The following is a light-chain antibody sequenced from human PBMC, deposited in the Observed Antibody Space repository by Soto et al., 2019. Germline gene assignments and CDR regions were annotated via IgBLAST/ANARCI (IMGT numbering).Light chain of an antibody. V-gene: IGKV1-9*01. CDR1: QDIQTY. Sequence: IQLTQSPSSLSASVGDRVSITCRASQDIQTYLAWYQQKRGEAPKLLISCTFTLQSGVPSRFNGSGSGTDFTLTISRLQHEDFATYYCQHLHNYPPFTFGPGTKVDLE. CDR2: CTF. J-gene: IGKJ3*01. CDR3: QHLHNYPPFT.